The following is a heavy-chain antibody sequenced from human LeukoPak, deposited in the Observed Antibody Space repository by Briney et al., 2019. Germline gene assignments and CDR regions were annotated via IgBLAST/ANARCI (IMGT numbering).Heavy chain of an antibody. CDR3: AKGRTIFGVVIISYYYGMDV. V-gene: IGHV3-23*01. J-gene: IGHJ6*02. Sequence: GGSLRLSCAASGFTFSSYAMSWVRQAPGKGLEWVSAISGSGGSTYYADSVKGRFTISRDNSKNTLYLQMNSLRAEDTAVYYCAKGRTIFGVVIISYYYGMDVWGQGTTVTVSS. CDR2: ISGSGGST. D-gene: IGHD3-3*01. CDR1: GFTFSSYA.